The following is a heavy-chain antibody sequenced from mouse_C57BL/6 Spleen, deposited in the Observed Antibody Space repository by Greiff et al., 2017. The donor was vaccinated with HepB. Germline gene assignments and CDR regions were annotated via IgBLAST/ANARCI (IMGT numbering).Heavy chain of an antibody. CDR1: GYAFSSSW. D-gene: IGHD1-1*01. J-gene: IGHJ2*01. V-gene: IGHV1-82*01. CDR3: ARGYYGSSYEGY. Sequence: VQGVESGPELVKPGASVKISCKASGYAFSSSWMNWVKQRPGKGLEWIGRIYPGDGDTNYNGKFKGKATLTADKSSSTAYMQLSSLTSEDSAVYFCARGYYGSSYEGYWGQGTTLTVSS. CDR2: IYPGDGDT.